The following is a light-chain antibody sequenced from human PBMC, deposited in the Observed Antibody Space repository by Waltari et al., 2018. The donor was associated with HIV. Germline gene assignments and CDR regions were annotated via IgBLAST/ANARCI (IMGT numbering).Light chain of an antibody. J-gene: IGKJ1*01. CDR3: QNYNSEPA. CDR2: SAS. CDR1: QCIKHY. V-gene: IGKV1-27*01. Sequence: IQMTQSPSSLSASVGDSVTITSRTSQCIKHYVAWYQQQTGKPPILLISSASTLDAGVPSRLGGSASATDFTITISRPQPEDVGAYYCQNYNSEPAFGQGTKVEF.